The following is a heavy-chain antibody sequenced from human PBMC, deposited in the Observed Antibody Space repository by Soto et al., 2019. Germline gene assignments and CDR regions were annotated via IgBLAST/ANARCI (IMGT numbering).Heavy chain of an antibody. Sequence: QVQLEQSGAEVKKPGASVKVTCKASGYTFYNFGITWVRQAPGQGLEWMGWISTYNDHTNYAQKFQGRVTMTTDTSARTASMELRSMRPDDTAVYYCARLRHRGYHTHYYYGMDVWGQGTTVTVSS. V-gene: IGHV1-18*01. D-gene: IGHD2-15*01. CDR2: ISTYNDHT. J-gene: IGHJ6*02. CDR1: GYTFYNFG. CDR3: ARLRHRGYHTHYYYGMDV.